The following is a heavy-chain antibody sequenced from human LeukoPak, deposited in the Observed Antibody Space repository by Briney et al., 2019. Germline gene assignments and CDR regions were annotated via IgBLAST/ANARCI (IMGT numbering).Heavy chain of an antibody. CDR1: GYTFTGYY. D-gene: IGHD3-9*01. CDR2: INPNSGST. Sequence: ASVKVSCKASGYTFTGYYIHWVRQAPGQGLEWMGWINPNSGSTNYAQKFQGRVTMTRDTSFDTAYMELSRLSSDDTAVYYCARDILTGPLIDYWGQGTLVTVSS. J-gene: IGHJ4*02. V-gene: IGHV1-2*02. CDR3: ARDILTGPLIDY.